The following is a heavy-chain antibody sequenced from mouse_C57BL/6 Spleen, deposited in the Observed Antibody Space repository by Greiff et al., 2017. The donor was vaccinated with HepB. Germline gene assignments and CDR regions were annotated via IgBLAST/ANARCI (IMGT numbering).Heavy chain of an antibody. CDR3: ATTSNYLAWFAY. D-gene: IGHD2-5*01. Sequence: QVHVKQSGAELVKPGASVKVSCKASGYTFTSYWMHWVKQRPGQGLEWIGRIHPSDSDTNYKQKFKGKATLTVDKSSSTAYMQLSSLTSEDSAVYYCATTSNYLAWFAYWGQGTLVTVSA. CDR2: IHPSDSDT. J-gene: IGHJ3*01. CDR1: GYTFTSYW. V-gene: IGHV1-74*01.